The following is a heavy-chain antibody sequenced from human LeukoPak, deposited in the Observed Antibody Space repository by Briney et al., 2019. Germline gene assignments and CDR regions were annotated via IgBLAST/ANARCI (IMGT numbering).Heavy chain of an antibody. Sequence: GGSLRLSCAASGFTFSSYSMNWVRQAPGKGLEWVSYISSSSSTIYYADSVKGRFTISRDNAKNSLYLQMNSLRAEDTALYYCAKEHYYGSGSYPTDAFDIWGQGTMVTVSS. CDR2: ISSSSSTI. CDR1: GFTFSSYS. CDR3: AKEHYYGSGSYPTDAFDI. J-gene: IGHJ3*02. D-gene: IGHD3-10*01. V-gene: IGHV3-48*04.